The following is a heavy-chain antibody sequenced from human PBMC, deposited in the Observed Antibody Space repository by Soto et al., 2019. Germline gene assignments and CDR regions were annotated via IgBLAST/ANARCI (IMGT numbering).Heavy chain of an antibody. V-gene: IGHV3-30*18. Sequence: QVQLVESGGGVVQPGRSLRLSCAASGFTFSSYGMHWVRQAPGKGLEWVAVILYDGSKKYYADSVKGRFTISRDNSKNTMYLQMSSLRGEDTALYDCVKDGSSGWPYFGDMDVWGRGTTVTVSS. D-gene: IGHD6-19*01. CDR3: VKDGSSGWPYFGDMDV. CDR1: GFTFSSYG. CDR2: ILYDGSKK. J-gene: IGHJ6*02.